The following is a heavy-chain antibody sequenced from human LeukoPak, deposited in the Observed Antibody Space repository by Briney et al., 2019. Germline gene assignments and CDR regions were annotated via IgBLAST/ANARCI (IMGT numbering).Heavy chain of an antibody. CDR1: GGSISSYY. J-gene: IGHJ6*03. Sequence: SETQSLTCTVSGGSISSYYWNWLRQPPGKGLEWIGYIYTSGSTNYNPSLKSRVTISADTSKSQFSLRLSSVTAADTAVYYCARLDLGGYYSFFYYHMDVWGRGTTVIVSS. CDR2: IYTSGST. CDR3: ARLDLGGYYSFFYYHMDV. V-gene: IGHV4-4*09. D-gene: IGHD3-22*01.